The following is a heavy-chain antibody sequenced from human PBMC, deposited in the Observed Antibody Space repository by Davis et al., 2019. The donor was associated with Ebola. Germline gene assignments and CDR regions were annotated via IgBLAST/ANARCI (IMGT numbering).Heavy chain of an antibody. CDR3: ARAPNYDVLTGTSLYYFDY. V-gene: IGHV1-18*04. Sequence: ASVKVSFKSSGYTFTSYGLVWVRQAPGLGLEWMGWISGFNTNTNFAQKFQGRVTVSKDTSTNTAYMDLRSLTSDDTAIYYCARAPNYDVLTGTSLYYFDYWGQGTLVTVSS. D-gene: IGHD3-9*01. CDR2: ISGFNTNT. CDR1: GYTFTSYG. J-gene: IGHJ4*02.